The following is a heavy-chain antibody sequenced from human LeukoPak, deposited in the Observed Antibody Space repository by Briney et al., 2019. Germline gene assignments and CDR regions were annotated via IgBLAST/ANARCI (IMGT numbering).Heavy chain of an antibody. CDR2: IDGSGDDT. Sequence: PGGSLRLSCAASGFTFKYYAMTWVRQAPGKGLEWVAAIDGSGDDTYYAESVKGRFTISRDNSKNTLYLQMNSLRAEDTAVYYCAKDLWGCSSTSCYGDDAFDIWGQGTMVTVSS. V-gene: IGHV3-23*01. CDR1: GFTFKYYA. J-gene: IGHJ3*02. CDR3: AKDLWGCSSTSCYGDDAFDI. D-gene: IGHD2-2*01.